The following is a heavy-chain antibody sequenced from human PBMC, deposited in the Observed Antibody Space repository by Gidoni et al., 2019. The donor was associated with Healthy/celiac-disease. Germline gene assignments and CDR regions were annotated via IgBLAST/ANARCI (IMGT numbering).Heavy chain of an antibody. V-gene: IGHV4-59*01. Sequence: QVQLQESGPGLVKHSETLSLTCTVSGGSISSYYWSWIRQPPGKGLEWIGYIYYSGRTNSNPSLNSRVTISVDTSKNQFSLKLSSVTAADTAVYYCARDPNCSVGSCSGDYWGQGTLVTVSS. CDR2: IYYSGRT. J-gene: IGHJ4*02. D-gene: IGHD2-15*01. CDR1: GGSISSYY. CDR3: ARDPNCSVGSCSGDY.